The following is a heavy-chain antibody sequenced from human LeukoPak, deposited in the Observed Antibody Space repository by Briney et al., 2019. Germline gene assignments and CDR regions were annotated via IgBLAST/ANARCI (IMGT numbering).Heavy chain of an antibody. CDR1: GYTLTELS. J-gene: IGHJ3*02. Sequence: ASVKVSCKVSGYTLTELSMHWVRQAPGKGLEWMGGFDPEDGETIYAQRFQGRATMTEDTSTDTAYMELSSLRSEDTAVYYCAIGATYAFDIWGQGTMVTVSS. D-gene: IGHD1-26*01. V-gene: IGHV1-24*01. CDR2: FDPEDGET. CDR3: AIGATYAFDI.